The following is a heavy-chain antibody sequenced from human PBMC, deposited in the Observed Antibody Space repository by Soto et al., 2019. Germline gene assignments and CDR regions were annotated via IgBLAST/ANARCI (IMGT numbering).Heavy chain of an antibody. V-gene: IGHV4-39*01. Sequence: QLQLQESGPGLVKPSETLSLTCTVSGGSISSSSYYWGWIRQPPGKGLEWIGSIYYSGSTYYNPSLKSRVTISVDTSKNQFSLKLSSVTAADTAVYYCARGDEDIVVYFDYWGQGTLVTVSS. CDR3: ARGDEDIVVYFDY. D-gene: IGHD2-15*01. CDR1: GGSISSSSYY. J-gene: IGHJ4*02. CDR2: IYYSGST.